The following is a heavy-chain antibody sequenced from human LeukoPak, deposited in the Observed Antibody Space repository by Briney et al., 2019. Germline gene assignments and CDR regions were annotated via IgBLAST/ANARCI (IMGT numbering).Heavy chain of an antibody. V-gene: IGHV4-59*01. J-gene: IGHJ4*02. CDR2: IYYSGST. CDR1: GGSISSYY. D-gene: IGHD3-3*01. Sequence: SETLSLTCTVSGGSISSYYWSWIRQPPGKGLEGIGYIYYSGSTNYNPSLKSRVTISVDTSKNQFSLKLSSVTAADTAVYYCAREGGSGYSDYWGQGTLVTVSS. CDR3: AREGGSGYSDY.